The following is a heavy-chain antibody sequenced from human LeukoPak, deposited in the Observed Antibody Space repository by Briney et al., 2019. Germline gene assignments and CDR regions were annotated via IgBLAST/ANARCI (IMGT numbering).Heavy chain of an antibody. Sequence: ASVKVSCKASGGTFSSYAISWVRQAPGQGLEWMGGIIPIFGTANYAQKFQGRVTITTDESTSTAYMELSSPRSEDTAVYYCARDGPPEYYFDYWGQGTLVTVSS. CDR3: ARDGPPEYYFDY. J-gene: IGHJ4*02. CDR2: IIPIFGTA. CDR1: GGTFSSYA. V-gene: IGHV1-69*05.